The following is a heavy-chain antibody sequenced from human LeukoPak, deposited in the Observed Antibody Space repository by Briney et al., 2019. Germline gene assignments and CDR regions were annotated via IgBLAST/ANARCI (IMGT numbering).Heavy chain of an antibody. CDR2: IDSDGSST. V-gene: IGHV3-74*01. CDR1: GFTFSNFW. J-gene: IGHJ4*02. CDR3: ASGQFWSGYYYDY. Sequence: TGGSLRLSCAASGFTFSNFWMHWVRQAPGKGLVWVSRIDSDGSSTSYADSVKGRFTIPRNNAENTLYLQMNSLRAEDTAVYFCASGQFWSGYYYDYWGQGTLVTVSS. D-gene: IGHD3-3*01.